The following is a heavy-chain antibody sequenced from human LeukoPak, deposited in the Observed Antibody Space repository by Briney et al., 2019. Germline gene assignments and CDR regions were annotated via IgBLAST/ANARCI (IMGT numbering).Heavy chain of an antibody. Sequence: SETLSLTCAVYGGSFSGYYWSWIRQPPGKGLEWIGEINHSGSTSYNPSLKSRVTMSVDTSKNQFSLKLSSVTAADTAVYYCARGKNQRITIFGVVNRGFDYWGQGTLVTVSS. CDR3: ARGKNQRITIFGVVNRGFDY. D-gene: IGHD3-3*01. V-gene: IGHV4-34*01. CDR2: INHSGST. J-gene: IGHJ4*02. CDR1: GGSFSGYY.